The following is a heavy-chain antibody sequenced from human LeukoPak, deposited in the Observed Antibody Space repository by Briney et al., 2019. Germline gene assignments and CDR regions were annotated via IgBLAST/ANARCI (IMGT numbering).Heavy chain of an antibody. CDR1: GYTFTSYF. J-gene: IGHJ6*03. D-gene: IGHD3-10*01. Sequence: ASVKVSCKASGYTFTSYFMNWVRQAPGQGLEWMGILNPSGGSTNYAQKFQGRVTMTRDTSTNTVYMELSSLRSEDTAVYYCARGPSITMVRGGQWYYYMDVWGKGTTVTISS. CDR2: LNPSGGST. CDR3: ARGPSITMVRGGQWYYYMDV. V-gene: IGHV1-46*01.